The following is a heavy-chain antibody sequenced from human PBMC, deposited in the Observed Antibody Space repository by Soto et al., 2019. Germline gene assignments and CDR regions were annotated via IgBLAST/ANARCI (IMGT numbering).Heavy chain of an antibody. CDR1: GFTFSSYS. D-gene: IGHD3-9*01. J-gene: IGHJ4*02. Sequence: GSLRLSCVASGFTFSSYSMVWVRQAPGKGLEWVSYIFTTGTTIYYADSVKGRFTVSRDNAKNSVFLLLNSLRAEDTAVYYCARDKDWDFVYWGQGTPVTVSS. CDR2: IFTTGTTI. CDR3: ARDKDWDFVY. V-gene: IGHV3-48*04.